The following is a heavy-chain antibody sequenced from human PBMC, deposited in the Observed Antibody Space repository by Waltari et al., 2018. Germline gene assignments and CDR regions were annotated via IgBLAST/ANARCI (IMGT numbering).Heavy chain of an antibody. CDR2: INGDGSDT. V-gene: IGHV3-74*01. J-gene: IGHJ6*02. D-gene: IGHD3-22*01. CDR1: GFTFRRYW. CDR3: ATRENYYYDSAYGMNV. Sequence: EVQLVESGGGLVQPGGSLRLSCAASGFTFRRYWMHWVRQAPGKGLVWVARINGDGSDTSYADSVKGRFTISKDNAKNTLYLQMNSLRAEDTAVYYCATRENYYYDSAYGMNVWGQGTTVSVSS.